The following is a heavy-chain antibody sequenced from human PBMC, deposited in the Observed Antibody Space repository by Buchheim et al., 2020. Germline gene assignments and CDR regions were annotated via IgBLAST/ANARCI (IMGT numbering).Heavy chain of an antibody. V-gene: IGHV1-69*04. J-gene: IGHJ2*01. CDR2: IIPILGIA. CDR1: GGTFSSYA. CDR3: ANKREQLAYWYFDL. Sequence: QVQLVQSGAEVKKPGSSVKVSCKASGGTFSSYAISWVRQAPGQGLEWMGRIIPILGIANYAQKFQGRVTITADKSTSTAYMELSRLSSEVSDVDYCANKREQLAYWYFDLWGRGT. D-gene: IGHD6-13*01.